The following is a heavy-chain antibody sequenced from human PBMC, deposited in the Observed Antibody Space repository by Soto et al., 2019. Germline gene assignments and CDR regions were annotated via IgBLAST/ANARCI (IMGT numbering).Heavy chain of an antibody. CDR1: GYTFTSYG. D-gene: IGHD2-2*01. Sequence: GASVKVSCKASGYTFTSYGISWVRQAPGQGLEWMGWISAYNGNTNYAQKLQGRVTMTTDTSTSTAYMELRSLRSDDTAVYYCASWNQLPPEYNWFDPWGQGTLVTVSS. CDR3: ASWNQLPPEYNWFDP. V-gene: IGHV1-18*01. CDR2: ISAYNGNT. J-gene: IGHJ5*02.